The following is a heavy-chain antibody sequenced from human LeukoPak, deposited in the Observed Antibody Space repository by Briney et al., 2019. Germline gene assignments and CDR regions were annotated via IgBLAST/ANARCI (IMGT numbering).Heavy chain of an antibody. CDR2: IYTSGST. J-gene: IGHJ4*02. D-gene: IGHD3-22*01. CDR1: GGSISSGSYY. V-gene: IGHV4-61*02. Sequence: TPSQTLSRTCTVSGGSISSGSYYWSWIRQPAGKGLEWIGRIYTSGSTNYNPSLKSRVTISVDTSKNQFSLKLSSVTAADTAVYYCAREAGYYYDSSGRRRDYWGQGTLVTVSS. CDR3: AREAGYYYDSSGRRRDY.